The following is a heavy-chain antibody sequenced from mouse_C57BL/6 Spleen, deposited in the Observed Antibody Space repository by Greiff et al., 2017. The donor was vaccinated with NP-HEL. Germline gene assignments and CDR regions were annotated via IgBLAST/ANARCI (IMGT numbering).Heavy chain of an antibody. V-gene: IGHV14-4*01. J-gene: IGHJ3*01. CDR3: TTADYGSSFWFAY. CDR1: GFNIKDDY. D-gene: IGHD1-1*01. CDR2: IDPENGDT. Sequence: EVQLQESGAELVRPGASVKLSCTASGFNIKDDYMHWVKQRPEQGLEWIGWIDPENGDTEYASKFQGKATITADTSSNIAYLQLSSLTSEDTAVYYCTTADYGSSFWFAYWGQGTLVTVSA.